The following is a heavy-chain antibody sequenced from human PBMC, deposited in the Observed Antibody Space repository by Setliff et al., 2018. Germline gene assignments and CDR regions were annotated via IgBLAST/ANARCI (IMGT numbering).Heavy chain of an antibody. Sequence: ASVKVSCKTSGFVFTNYAITWVRQAPGQGLEWMGWISPIYGYTNYAQKFQDRVTITADTSTGTAYMELRSLTSDYTAVYYCVRGSGPMVVVAMPFDYWGQGTPVTVSS. CDR3: VRGSGPMVVVAMPFDY. V-gene: IGHV1-18*01. J-gene: IGHJ4*02. D-gene: IGHD2-2*01. CDR2: ISPIYGYT. CDR1: GFVFTNYA.